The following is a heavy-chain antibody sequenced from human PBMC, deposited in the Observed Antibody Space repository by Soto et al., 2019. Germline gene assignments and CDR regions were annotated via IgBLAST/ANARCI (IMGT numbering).Heavy chain of an antibody. CDR2: ISGSGGST. CDR3: ARDYDILTGPDY. D-gene: IGHD3-9*01. CDR1: GFTFSSYA. V-gene: IGHV3-23*01. Sequence: PGGSLRLSCAASGFTFSSYAMSWVRQAPGKGLEWVSAISGSGGSTYYADSVKGRFTISRDNSKNTLYLQMNSLRAEDTAVYYCARDYDILTGPDYWGQGTLVTVSS. J-gene: IGHJ4*02.